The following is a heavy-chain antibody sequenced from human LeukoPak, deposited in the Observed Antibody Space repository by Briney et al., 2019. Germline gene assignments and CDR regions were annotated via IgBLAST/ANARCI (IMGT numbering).Heavy chain of an antibody. D-gene: IGHD4-23*01. CDR2: FDPEDGET. Sequence: ASVKVSCKVSGYTLTELSMHWVRQAPGEGLEWMGGFDPEDGETIYAQKFQGRVTMTEDTSTDTAYMELSSLRSDDTAVYYCTSDDYGGNSAKTADFDFWGQGALVTVSP. V-gene: IGHV1-24*01. CDR1: GYTLTELS. CDR3: TSDDYGGNSAKTADFDF. J-gene: IGHJ4*02.